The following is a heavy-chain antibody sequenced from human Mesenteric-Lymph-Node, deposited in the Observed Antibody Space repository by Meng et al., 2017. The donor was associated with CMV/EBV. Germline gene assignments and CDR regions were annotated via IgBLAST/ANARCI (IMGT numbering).Heavy chain of an antibody. D-gene: IGHD1-1*01. CDR2: IKQDGSNK. CDR3: AKDFSWNLYYFDY. CDR1: GFTFSGYW. J-gene: IGHJ4*02. Sequence: GGSLRLSCAASGFTFSGYWMNWVRQAPGKGLEWVANIKQDGSNKYYADSVKGRFTISRDNSKNTLYLQMNSLRAEDTAVYYCAKDFSWNLYYFDYWGQETLVTVSS. V-gene: IGHV3-7*01.